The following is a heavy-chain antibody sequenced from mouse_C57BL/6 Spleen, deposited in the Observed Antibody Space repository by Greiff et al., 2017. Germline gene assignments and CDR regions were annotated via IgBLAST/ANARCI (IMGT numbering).Heavy chain of an antibody. J-gene: IGHJ2*01. D-gene: IGHD1-1*01. CDR2: IDPETGGT. V-gene: IGHV1-15*01. CDR3: TRGATVVAGGY. Sequence: VQLQQSGAELVRPGASVTLSCKASGYTFTDYEMHWVKQTPVHGLEWIGAIDPETGGTAYNQKFKGKAILTADKSSSTAYMELRSLTSEDSAVYYCTRGATVVAGGYWGQGTTLTVSA. CDR1: GYTFTDYE.